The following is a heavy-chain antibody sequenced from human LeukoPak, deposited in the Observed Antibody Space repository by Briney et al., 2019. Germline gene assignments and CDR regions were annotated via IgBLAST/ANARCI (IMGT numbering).Heavy chain of an antibody. V-gene: IGHV3-66*01. CDR2: IYVGGYT. CDR1: GFTVSSNY. CDR3: ARNNYYGSGSPFDY. J-gene: IGHJ4*02. D-gene: IGHD3-10*01. Sequence: PGGSLRLSCAASGFTVSSNYMSWVRQAPGKGLGWVSIIYVGGYTLYADSVKGRFTISRDNAKNSLYLQMNSLRAEDTAVYYCARNNYYGSGSPFDYWGQGTLVTVSS.